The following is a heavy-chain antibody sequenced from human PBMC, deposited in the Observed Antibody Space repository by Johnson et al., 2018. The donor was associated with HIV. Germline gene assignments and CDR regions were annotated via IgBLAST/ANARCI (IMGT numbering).Heavy chain of an antibody. J-gene: IGHJ3*02. CDR2: IGTAGDT. CDR3: ASFWGGGGWYAMGAFDI. D-gene: IGHD6-19*01. Sequence: EKLVESGGGLVQPGGSLRLSCAASGFTFSSYDMHWVRQVTGKGLEWVSAIGTAGDTYYPGSVTGRFTISRENAKNSLYLQMNSLRAGDTAVYYCASFWGGGGWYAMGAFDIWGQGTMVTVSS. CDR1: GFTFSSYD. V-gene: IGHV3-13*01.